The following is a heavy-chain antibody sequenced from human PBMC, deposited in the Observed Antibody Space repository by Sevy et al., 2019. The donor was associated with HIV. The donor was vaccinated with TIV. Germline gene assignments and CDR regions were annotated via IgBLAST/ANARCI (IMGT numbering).Heavy chain of an antibody. V-gene: IGHV3-30-3*01. CDR2: ISFDGSNK. D-gene: IGHD6-19*01. CDR3: ARGRGGVVAGTGYFDY. CDR1: GFTFSGYA. J-gene: IGHJ4*02. Sequence: GGSLGLSCAASGFTFSGYAMHWVRQAPGKGLEWVAVISFDGSNKYYADSVKGRFTISRDNSKNTLYLQMNSLRVEDTAVYYCARGRGGVVAGTGYFDYWGQGTLVTVSS.